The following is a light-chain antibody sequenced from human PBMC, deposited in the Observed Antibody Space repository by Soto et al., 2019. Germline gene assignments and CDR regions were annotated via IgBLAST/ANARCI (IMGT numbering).Light chain of an antibody. CDR2: GAS. Sequence: EIVLTQSPGTLSLSPGERATLSCRASQSVSSSLGWYQQKPGQAPRLLIYGASSRATAIPDRFSGSGSGTDFTLTISRLEPEDFAVYYCQQYITSPPVTFGQGTRLEIK. V-gene: IGKV3-20*01. J-gene: IGKJ5*01. CDR1: QSVSSS. CDR3: QQYITSPPVT.